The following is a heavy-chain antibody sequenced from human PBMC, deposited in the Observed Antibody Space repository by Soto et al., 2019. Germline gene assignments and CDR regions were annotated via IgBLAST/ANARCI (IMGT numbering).Heavy chain of an antibody. V-gene: IGHV3-49*03. CDR2: IRSKAYGGTA. Sequence: EVQLVESGGGLVQPGRSLRLSCTTSGFTFGDYGMSWFRQAPGKGLEWVGFIRSKAYGGTADYAASVKGRFTISRDDSKSIAYLQMNSLKTEDTAVYYCTRDQTHKWLVGLDSWGQGTLVTVSS. CDR1: GFTFGDYG. J-gene: IGHJ4*02. D-gene: IGHD6-19*01. CDR3: TRDQTHKWLVGLDS.